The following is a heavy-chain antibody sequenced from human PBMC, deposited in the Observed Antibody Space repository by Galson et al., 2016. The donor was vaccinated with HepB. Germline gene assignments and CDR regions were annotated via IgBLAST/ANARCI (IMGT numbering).Heavy chain of an antibody. CDR3: AKDYCSDTCHLGRWNV. D-gene: IGHD2-15*01. Sequence: SLRLSCAASGFSFSNYGMHWVRQAPGKGLEWVAGVSYGGSKNYYVDSVKGRFTISRDNSKNTLYLQMNSPRPEDTAIYYCAKDYCSDTCHLGRWNVWGQGTPVTVSS. J-gene: IGHJ6*02. CDR2: VSYGGSKN. V-gene: IGHV3-30*18. CDR1: GFSFSNYG.